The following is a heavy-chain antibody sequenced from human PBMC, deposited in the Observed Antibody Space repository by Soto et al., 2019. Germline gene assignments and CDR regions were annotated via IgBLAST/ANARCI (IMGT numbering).Heavy chain of an antibody. CDR1: GFTLTPHY. CDR3: ARDNYGPLDY. Sequence: VQMVQLGPGVRTPGASGTGPCGLCGFTLTPHYPHWVRQAPGQGLEWMGWVNPTSGGTRGAQNFQGRVTMTRDTSTSTVYMELNWLRSDDTALYYCARDNYGPLDYWGQGTLVTVSS. V-gene: IGHV1-2*02. CDR2: VNPTSGGT. J-gene: IGHJ4*02. D-gene: IGHD3-16*01.